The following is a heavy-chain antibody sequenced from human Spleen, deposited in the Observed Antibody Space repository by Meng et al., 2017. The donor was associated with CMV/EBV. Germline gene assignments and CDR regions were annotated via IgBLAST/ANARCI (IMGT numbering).Heavy chain of an antibody. J-gene: IGHJ4*02. Sequence: GESLKISCAASGFTVSSNYMSWVRQAPGKGLEWVSVVSGSGGATFYRDSVEGRLTISSDNSRNTVYLHMNGLRAEDTAIYYCANSGVPRRLVGYHLDYWGRGTLVTVSS. CDR3: ANSGVPRRLVGYHLDY. V-gene: IGHV3-23*01. CDR2: VSGSGGAT. CDR1: GFTVSSNY. D-gene: IGHD2-15*01.